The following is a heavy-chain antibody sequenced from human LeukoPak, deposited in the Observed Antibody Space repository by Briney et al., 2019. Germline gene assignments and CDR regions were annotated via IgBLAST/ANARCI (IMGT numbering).Heavy chain of an antibody. CDR3: TRAGRYCSGGSCYSFY. CDR1: GFXFGDYA. Sequence: GGSLRLSCTASGFXFGDYAMSWFRQAPGGGLEWVGFIRSKAHGGTTEYAASVKGRFTISRDDSKSIAYLQMDSLKTEDTAVYYCTRAGRYCSGGSCYSFYWGQGTLVTVSS. J-gene: IGHJ4*02. CDR2: IRSKAHGGTT. V-gene: IGHV3-49*03. D-gene: IGHD2-15*01.